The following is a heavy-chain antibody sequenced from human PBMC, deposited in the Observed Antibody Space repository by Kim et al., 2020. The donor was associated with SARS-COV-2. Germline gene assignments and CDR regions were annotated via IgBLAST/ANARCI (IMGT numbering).Heavy chain of an antibody. V-gene: IGHV3-74*01. CDR1: GFTFSSYW. D-gene: IGHD2-2*01. J-gene: IGHJ6*03. CDR3: ARNAPGYCSSTSCYYYYYMDV. Sequence: GGSLRLSCAASGFTFSSYWMHWVRQAPGKGLVWVSRINSDGSSTSYADSVKGRFTISRDNAKNTLYLQMKSLRAEDTAVYYCARNAPGYCSSTSCYYYYYMDVWGKGTTVAVSS. CDR2: INSDGSST.